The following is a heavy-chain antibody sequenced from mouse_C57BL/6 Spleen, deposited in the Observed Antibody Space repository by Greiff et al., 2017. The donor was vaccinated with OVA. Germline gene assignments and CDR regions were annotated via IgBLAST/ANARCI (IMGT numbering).Heavy chain of an antibody. CDR3: TGAGRAWFAY. CDR1: GFNIKDDY. CDR2: IDPENGDT. Sequence: VQLQQSGAELVRPGASVKLSCTASGFNIKDDYMHWVKQRPEQGLEWIGWIDPENGDTEYASKFQGKATITADTSSNTAYLQLSSLTSEDAAVYYCTGAGRAWFAYWGQGTLVTVSA. J-gene: IGHJ3*01. D-gene: IGHD1-1*01. V-gene: IGHV14-4*01.